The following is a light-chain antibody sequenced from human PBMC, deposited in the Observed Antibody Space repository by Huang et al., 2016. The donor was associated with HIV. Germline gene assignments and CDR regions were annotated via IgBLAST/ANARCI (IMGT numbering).Light chain of an antibody. CDR3: QQYGDSPSFT. J-gene: IGKJ3*01. V-gene: IGKV3-20*01. CDR1: QTISSNY. CDR2: GAS. Sequence: EIVLTQSPGTLSLSPGERATLSCRASQTISSNYLAWYQQKSGQAPRLLIYGASNRATDIPDRFSGSGSGTDVTLTISRLEPEDFAVYYCQQYGDSPSFTFGPGTKVDI.